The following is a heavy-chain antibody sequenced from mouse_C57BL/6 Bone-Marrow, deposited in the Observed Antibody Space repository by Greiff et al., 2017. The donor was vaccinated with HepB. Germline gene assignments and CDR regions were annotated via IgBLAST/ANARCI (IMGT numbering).Heavy chain of an antibody. CDR1: GYAFSSYW. CDR2: IYPGDGDT. D-gene: IGHD3-1*01. J-gene: IGHJ2*01. Sequence: QVQLQQSGAELVKPGASVKISCKASGYAFSSYWMNWVKQRPGKGLEWIGQIYPGDGDTNYNGKFKGKATLTADKSSSTAYMQLSSLTSEDSAVYFCAKVEVGYLYYFDYWGQGTTLTVSS. CDR3: AKVEVGYLYYFDY. V-gene: IGHV1-80*01.